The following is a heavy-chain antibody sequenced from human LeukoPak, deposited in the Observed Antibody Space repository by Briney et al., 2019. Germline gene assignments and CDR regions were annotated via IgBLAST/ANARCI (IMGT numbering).Heavy chain of an antibody. CDR2: IIPIFGTA. Sequence: ASVKVSCKASGGTFSSYAISWVRQAPGQGLEWMGGIIPIFGTANYAQKFQGRVTITADESTSTAYMELSSLRSEDTAVYYCATGPEMATIFDYWGQGTLVTVSS. J-gene: IGHJ4*02. CDR1: GGTFSSYA. D-gene: IGHD5-24*01. V-gene: IGHV1-69*13. CDR3: ATGPEMATIFDY.